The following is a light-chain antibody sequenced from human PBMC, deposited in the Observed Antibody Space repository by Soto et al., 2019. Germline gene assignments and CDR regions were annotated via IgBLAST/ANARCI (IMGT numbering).Light chain of an antibody. CDR2: GSS. Sequence: EIVLTQSPGTLSLSPGESATLSCRASQSITSYFLAWYQQKPGQPPRLLIYGSSSRATGVPDRFSGSGSGTEFTPTISTLEPEDFAVYYCQQYHRSPPYTFGQGTKLEIK. J-gene: IGKJ2*01. V-gene: IGKV3-20*01. CDR3: QQYHRSPPYT. CDR1: QSITSYF.